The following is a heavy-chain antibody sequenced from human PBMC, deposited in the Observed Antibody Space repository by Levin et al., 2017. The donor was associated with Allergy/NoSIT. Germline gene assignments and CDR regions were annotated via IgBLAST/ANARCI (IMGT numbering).Heavy chain of an antibody. J-gene: IGHJ4*02. V-gene: IGHV3-72*01. Sequence: GESLKISCVASGFTFSDYFVDWVRQAPGKGLEWVGRSRNKANSYTTEYAASVKGRFTISRDDSKNSLSLQMNSLKTEDTAVYYCARDLRLDSDYYFDYWGQGALVTVSS. CDR1: GFTFSDYF. D-gene: IGHD3-22*01. CDR2: SRNKANSYTT. CDR3: ARDLRLDSDYYFDY.